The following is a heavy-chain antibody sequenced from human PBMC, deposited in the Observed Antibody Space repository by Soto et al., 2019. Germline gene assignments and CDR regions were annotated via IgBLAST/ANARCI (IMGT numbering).Heavy chain of an antibody. V-gene: IGHV3-15*01. J-gene: IGHJ5*02. Sequence: GGSLRLSCAASGFTLSNAWVSWVRQAPGKGLEWVGRIKNIFEGGTTDYAAPVKGRFTISRDDSKNMLYLQMNSLITDDTAVYYCARGTRNWNYPWGQGTLVTVSS. CDR1: GFTLSNAW. CDR2: IKNIFEGGTT. CDR3: ARGTRNWNYP. D-gene: IGHD2-2*01.